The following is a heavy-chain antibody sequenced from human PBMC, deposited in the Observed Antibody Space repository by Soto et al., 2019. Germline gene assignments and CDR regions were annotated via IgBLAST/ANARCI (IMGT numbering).Heavy chain of an antibody. J-gene: IGHJ4*02. CDR2: ISRSSTTM. Sequence: EVQLVESGGGLVQPGGSLKLSCAASGFTFSAYTMNCVRQAPGKGLEWVSYISRSSTTMYYADSVKGRFTISRDNAKNSLYLQVNSLRAEDTAVYYCARDSAYSFVYWGQGTLVTVSS. V-gene: IGHV3-48*01. D-gene: IGHD2-15*01. CDR3: ARDSAYSFVY. CDR1: GFTFSAYT.